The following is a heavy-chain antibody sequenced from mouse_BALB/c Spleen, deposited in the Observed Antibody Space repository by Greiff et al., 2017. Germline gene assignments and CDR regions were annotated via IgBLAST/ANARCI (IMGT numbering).Heavy chain of an antibody. CDR2: ISYSGST. Sequence: EVKLMESGPSLVKPSQTLSLTCSVTGDSITSGYWNWIRKFPGNKLEYMGYISYSGSTYYNPSLKSRISITRDTSKNQYYLQLNSVTTEDTATYYCARSYYGSSYGGVFAYWGQGTLVTVSA. CDR3: ARSYYGSSYGGVFAY. D-gene: IGHD1-1*01. V-gene: IGHV3-8*02. J-gene: IGHJ3*01. CDR1: GDSITSGY.